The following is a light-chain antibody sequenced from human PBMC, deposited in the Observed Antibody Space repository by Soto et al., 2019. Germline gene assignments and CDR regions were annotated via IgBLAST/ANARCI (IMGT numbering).Light chain of an antibody. V-gene: IGKV3-20*01. CDR2: GAS. Sequence: EIVVTQSPGTLSLSPGERATLSCRTSQSVNSRYLAWYQQKPGQAPRLLIYGASTRATGIPDRFSGSGSGADFTLTISRLEPEDFAVYYCQQYGASPRYTFGQATKLEIK. CDR1: QSVNSRY. J-gene: IGKJ2*01. CDR3: QQYGASPRYT.